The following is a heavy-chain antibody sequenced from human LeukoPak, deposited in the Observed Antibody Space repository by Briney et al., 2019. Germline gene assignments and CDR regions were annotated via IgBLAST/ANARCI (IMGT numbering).Heavy chain of an antibody. V-gene: IGHV3-53*01. CDR2: IYTGGGT. D-gene: IGHD1-26*01. Sequence: PGGSLRLSCAASGFIVSSNYMSWVRQAPGKGLEWVAVIYTGGGTYYADSVKGRFTISRDNSKNMLYLKMNSLRAEDTAVYYCAKVLHLVGARYFDYWGQGTLVTVSS. CDR3: AKVLHLVGARYFDY. J-gene: IGHJ4*02. CDR1: GFIVSSNY.